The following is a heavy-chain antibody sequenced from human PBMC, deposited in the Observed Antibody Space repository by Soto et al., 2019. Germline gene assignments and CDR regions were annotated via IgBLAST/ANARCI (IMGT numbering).Heavy chain of an antibody. CDR1: GGSISGYY. V-gene: IGHV4-59*01. Sequence: SETLSLTCTVSGGSISGYYWSWIRQPPGKGLKWIGYMYNTGSTVYNPSFKSRVTISVDTSKNQFSLNLNSVTAADTAVYYCARDLWGYCGTDCYPLDVWGQGTKVTVS. J-gene: IGHJ6*02. CDR3: ARDLWGYCGTDCYPLDV. D-gene: IGHD2-21*02. CDR2: MYNTGST.